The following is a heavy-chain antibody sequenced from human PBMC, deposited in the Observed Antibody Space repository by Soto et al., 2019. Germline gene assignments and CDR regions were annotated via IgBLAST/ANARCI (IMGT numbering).Heavy chain of an antibody. Sequence: QVQLVESGGGLVKPGGSLRLSCAASGFTFSDYYMSWIRQAPGKGLEWVSYINSSSSYTNYADSVKGRFTISRDNAKNSLYLQMNSLRAEDTAVYYCARTIVAAGGRRYFDLWCRGTLVTVSS. CDR3: ARTIVAAGGRRYFDL. CDR1: GFTFSDYY. CDR2: INSSSSYT. J-gene: IGHJ2*01. V-gene: IGHV3-11*05. D-gene: IGHD6-13*01.